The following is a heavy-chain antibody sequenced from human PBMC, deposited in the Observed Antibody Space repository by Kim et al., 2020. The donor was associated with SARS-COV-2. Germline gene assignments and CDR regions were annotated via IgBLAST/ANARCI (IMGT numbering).Heavy chain of an antibody. Sequence: GGSLRLSCAASGFTFSSYSMNWVRQAPGKGLEWVSYISSSSSTIYYADSVKGRFTISRDNAKNSLYLQMNSLRDEDTAVYYCARFSKSGYGTTLNYYYYGMDVWGQGTTVTVSS. V-gene: IGHV3-48*02. D-gene: IGHD1-7*01. CDR1: GFTFSSYS. CDR2: ISSSSSTI. CDR3: ARFSKSGYGTTLNYYYYGMDV. J-gene: IGHJ6*02.